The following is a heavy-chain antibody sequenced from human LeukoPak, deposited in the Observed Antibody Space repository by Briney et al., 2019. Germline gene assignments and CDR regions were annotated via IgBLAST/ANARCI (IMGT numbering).Heavy chain of an antibody. V-gene: IGHV4-34*01. Sequence: SETLSLTCAVYGGSFSGYYWSWIRQPPGKGLEWIGEINHSGSTNYNPSLKSRVTISVDTSKNQFSLKLSSVTAADTAVYYCARVSGGSSGWYSYFDYWGQGTLVTVPS. CDR1: GGSFSGYY. J-gene: IGHJ4*02. CDR2: INHSGST. D-gene: IGHD6-19*01. CDR3: ARVSGGSSGWYSYFDY.